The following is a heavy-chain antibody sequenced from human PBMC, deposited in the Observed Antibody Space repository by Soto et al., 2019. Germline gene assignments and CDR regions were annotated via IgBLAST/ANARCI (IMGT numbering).Heavy chain of an antibody. J-gene: IGHJ6*02. CDR3: ARVPGNWGSSFEYYYYGMDV. Sequence: SETLSLTCTVSGYSISSGYYWGWIRQPPGKGLEWIGSIYHSGSTYYNPSLKSRVTISVDTSKNQFSLKLSSVTAADTAVYYCARVPGNWGSSFEYYYYGMDVWGQGTTVTVSS. CDR1: GYSISSGYY. D-gene: IGHD7-27*01. V-gene: IGHV4-38-2*02. CDR2: IYHSGST.